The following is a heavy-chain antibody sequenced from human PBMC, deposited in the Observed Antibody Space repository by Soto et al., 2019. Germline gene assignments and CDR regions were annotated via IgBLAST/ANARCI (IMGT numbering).Heavy chain of an antibody. J-gene: IGHJ6*02. CDR3: VRGGYYDFWSGPRYYYYRMHF. D-gene: IGHD3-3*01. CDR1: GFTFSSYA. Sequence: RRLSCSASGFTFSSYAMHWVRQAPGKGLEYVSAISSNGGSTYYADSVKGRFTISRDNSKNTLYLQMSSLRAEDTAVYYCVRGGYYDFWSGPRYYYYRMHFCDPGTTLTVSS. V-gene: IGHV3-64D*06. CDR2: ISSNGGST.